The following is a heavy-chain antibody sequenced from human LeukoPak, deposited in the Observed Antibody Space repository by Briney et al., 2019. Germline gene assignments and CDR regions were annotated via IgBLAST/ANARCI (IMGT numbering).Heavy chain of an antibody. J-gene: IGHJ4*02. CDR3: ARDGNYYDSSGYYLHY. Sequence: GESLKISCKGSGYSFTSYWIGWVRQMPGKGPEWMGIIYPGDSDTRYSPSFQGQVTISADKSISTAYLQWSSLKASDTAMYYCARDGNYYDSSGYYLHYWGQGTLVTVSS. CDR2: IYPGDSDT. V-gene: IGHV5-51*01. CDR1: GYSFTSYW. D-gene: IGHD3-22*01.